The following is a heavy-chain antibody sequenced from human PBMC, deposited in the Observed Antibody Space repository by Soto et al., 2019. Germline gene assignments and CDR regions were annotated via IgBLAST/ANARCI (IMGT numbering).Heavy chain of an antibody. CDR3: ARAFYDSSAAGVAFDL. CDR1: GGAGSGQY. CDR2: MFYSGSGGI. Sequence: PSETLSLTCCLSGGAGSGQYWAWIRQSPGQGREWLAHMFYSGSGGIKTNPSLKSRVSISVVTSTNHISLRLTSVTAADTAVSYRARAFYDSSAAGVAFDLWGPGKMVTV. J-gene: IGHJ3*01. D-gene: IGHD3-16*01. V-gene: IGHV4-59*02.